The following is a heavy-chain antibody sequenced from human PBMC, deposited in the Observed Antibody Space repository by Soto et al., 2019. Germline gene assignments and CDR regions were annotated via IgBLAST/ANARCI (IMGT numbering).Heavy chain of an antibody. V-gene: IGHV5-51*01. J-gene: IGHJ6*02. Sequence: GESLKISCKGSGYSITSYWIGCVRQLARKGLELMGIIYPGDSDTRYSPSFQGQVSISADKSISTAYLQWSSLKASDTAMYYCARTAAAGKYYYGMDVWGQGTTVTVSS. CDR3: ARTAAAGKYYYGMDV. CDR1: GYSITSYW. CDR2: IYPGDSDT. D-gene: IGHD6-13*01.